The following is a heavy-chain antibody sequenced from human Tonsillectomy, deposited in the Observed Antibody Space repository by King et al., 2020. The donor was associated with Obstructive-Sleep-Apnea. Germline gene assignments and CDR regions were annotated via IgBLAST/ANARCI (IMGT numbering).Heavy chain of an antibody. CDR1: GYTFTSYA. D-gene: IGHD1-7*01. V-gene: IGHV1-3*01. CDR2: INAGNGNT. CDR3: ARETSWNYQIDY. J-gene: IGHJ4*02. Sequence: QVQLVQSGAEVKKPGASVKVSCKASGYTFTSYAMHWVRQAPGQRLEWMGWINAGNGNTKYSQKFQGRGTITRDTSASTAYMELSSLRSEDTAVYYCARETSWNYQIDYWGQGTLVTVSS.